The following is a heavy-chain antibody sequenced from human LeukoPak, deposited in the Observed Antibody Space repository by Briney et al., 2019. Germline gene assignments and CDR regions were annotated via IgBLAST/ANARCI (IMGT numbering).Heavy chain of an antibody. Sequence: SVKVSCKASGGTFSSYAISWVRQAPGQRLEWMGGIIPIFGTANYAQKLKGRVTSTTEEYTRTAFMGLSSLGSENMAVYYCARGAIFGFDPWGQGTLVTVSS. CDR1: GGTFSSYA. CDR2: IIPIFGTA. CDR3: ARGAIFGFDP. V-gene: IGHV1-69*05. D-gene: IGHD3-3*01. J-gene: IGHJ5*02.